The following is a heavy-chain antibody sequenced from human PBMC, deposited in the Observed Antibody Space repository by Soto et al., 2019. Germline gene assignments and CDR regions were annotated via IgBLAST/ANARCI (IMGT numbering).Heavy chain of an antibody. D-gene: IGHD3-10*01. V-gene: IGHV4-4*02. Sequence: QVQLQESGPGLVKPSGTLSLTCAVSGDSISRSYWWSWVRQFPGKGLEWIGEIYHSGSTIYKPSLQSRVTLSVDKSKNEFSLKMSSVTAADTAVYYCTSKFGQLLADAFDIWGQGTMVTVSS. CDR1: GDSISRSYW. CDR3: TSKFGQLLADAFDI. J-gene: IGHJ3*02. CDR2: IYHSGST.